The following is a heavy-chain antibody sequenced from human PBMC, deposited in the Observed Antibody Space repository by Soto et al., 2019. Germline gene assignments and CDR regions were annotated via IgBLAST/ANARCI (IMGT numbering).Heavy chain of an antibody. J-gene: IGHJ3*02. CDR1: GGSISSGGYY. Sequence: PSETLSLTCTVSGGSISSGGYYWSWIRQHPGKGLEWIGYIYYSGSTYYNPSLKSRVTISVDTSKNQFSLKLSSVTAADTAVYYCARTRTTAKSAFDIWGQGTMVTVSS. CDR3: ARTRTTAKSAFDI. D-gene: IGHD4-17*01. V-gene: IGHV4-31*03. CDR2: IYYSGST.